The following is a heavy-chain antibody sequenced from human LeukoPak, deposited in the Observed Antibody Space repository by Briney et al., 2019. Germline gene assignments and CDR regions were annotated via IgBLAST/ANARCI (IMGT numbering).Heavy chain of an antibody. CDR2: ISYTGNT. V-gene: IGHV4-4*08. CDR1: GGSISSFY. Sequence: SETLSLTCTVSGGSISSFYWSWIRQSPGKGLEWIGYISYTGNTNYNPSPKSRVTISVDTSKNQFSLKLSSVTAADTAVYYCAREGGFHSPAGIWGQGTMVTVSS. J-gene: IGHJ3*02. CDR3: AREGGFHSPAGI. D-gene: IGHD1-26*01.